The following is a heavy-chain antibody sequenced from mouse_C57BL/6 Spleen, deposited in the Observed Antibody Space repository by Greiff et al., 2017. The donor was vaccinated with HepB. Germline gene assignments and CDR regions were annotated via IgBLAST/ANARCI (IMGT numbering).Heavy chain of an antibody. CDR1: GYAFSSYW. CDR3: ARDEVKRFLGY. D-gene: IGHD2-5*01. CDR2: IYPGDGDT. Sequence: QVQLQQSGAELVKPGASVKISCKASGYAFSSYWMNWVEQRPGKGLEWIGQIYPGDGDTNYNGKFKGKATLTADKSSSTAYMQLSSLTSEDSAVYFCARDEVKRFLGYWGQGTTLTVSS. V-gene: IGHV1-80*01. J-gene: IGHJ2*01.